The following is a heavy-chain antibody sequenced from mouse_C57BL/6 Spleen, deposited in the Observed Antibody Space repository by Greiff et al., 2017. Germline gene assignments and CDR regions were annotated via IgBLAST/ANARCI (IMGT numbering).Heavy chain of an antibody. V-gene: IGHV1-26*01. CDR3: ASYYGSSYGDFDV. CDR2: INPNNGGT. D-gene: IGHD1-1*01. Sequence: EVQLQQSGPELVKPGASVKISCKASGYTFTDYYMNWVKQSHGKSLEWIGDINPNNGGTSYNQKFKGKATLTVDKSSSTAYMELRSLTYEDSAVYYCASYYGSSYGDFDVWGTGTTVTVSS. J-gene: IGHJ1*03. CDR1: GYTFTDYY.